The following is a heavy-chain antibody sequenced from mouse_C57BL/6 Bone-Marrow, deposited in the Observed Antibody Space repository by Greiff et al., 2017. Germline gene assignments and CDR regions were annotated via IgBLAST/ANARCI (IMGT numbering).Heavy chain of an antibody. CDR3: ARQGYRSYFDY. V-gene: IGHV5-6*01. CDR1: GFTFSSYG. Sequence: EVQGVESGGDLVKPGGSLKLSCAVSGFTFSSYGMSWVRQTPDKRLEWVATISSGGSYTYYPDSVKGRFTISRDNAKNTLYLQMSSLKSEDTAMYYCARQGYRSYFDYWGQGTTLTVSS. J-gene: IGHJ2*01. D-gene: IGHD2-12*01. CDR2: ISSGGSYT.